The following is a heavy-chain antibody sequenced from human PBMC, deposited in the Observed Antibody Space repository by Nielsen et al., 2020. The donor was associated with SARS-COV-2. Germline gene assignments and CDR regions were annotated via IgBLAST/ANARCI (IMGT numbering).Heavy chain of an antibody. Sequence: GESLKISCAASGFTFSSYGMHWVRQAPGKGLEWVAGLWYDGSNENYADAVQGRFTISRDNSKYMAYLEMNSLRVEDTAVYYCARDGMGVRHFVRGLDVWGQGTTVIVSS. CDR3: ARDGMGVRHFVRGLDV. D-gene: IGHD3-9*01. V-gene: IGHV3-33*01. CDR1: GFTFSSYG. CDR2: LWYDGSNE. J-gene: IGHJ6*02.